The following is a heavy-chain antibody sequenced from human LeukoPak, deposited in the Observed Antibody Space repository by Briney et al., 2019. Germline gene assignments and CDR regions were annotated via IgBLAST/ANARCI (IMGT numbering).Heavy chain of an antibody. CDR1: GLTFSSYA. Sequence: GGSLRLSCAASGLTFSSYAMHWVRQAPGKGLEWVAVISYDGSNKYYADSVKGRFTISRDNSKNTLYLQMNSLRAEDTAVYYCARGKDDYGDALFPNDYWGQGTLVTVSS. CDR2: ISYDGSNK. J-gene: IGHJ4*02. V-gene: IGHV3-30*04. CDR3: ARGKDDYGDALFPNDY. D-gene: IGHD4-17*01.